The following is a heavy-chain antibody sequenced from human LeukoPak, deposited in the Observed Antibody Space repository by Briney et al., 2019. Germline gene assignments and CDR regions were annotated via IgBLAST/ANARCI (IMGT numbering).Heavy chain of an antibody. Sequence: GGSLRPSCAASGFTFSSYAMSWVRQAPGKGLEWVSAISGSGGSAYYADSVKGRFTISRDNSKNTLYLQMNSLRAEDTAVYYCAREPGYSYGFDAFDIWGQGTMVTVSS. CDR3: AREPGYSYGFDAFDI. CDR1: GFTFSSYA. V-gene: IGHV3-23*01. D-gene: IGHD5-18*01. J-gene: IGHJ3*02. CDR2: ISGSGGSA.